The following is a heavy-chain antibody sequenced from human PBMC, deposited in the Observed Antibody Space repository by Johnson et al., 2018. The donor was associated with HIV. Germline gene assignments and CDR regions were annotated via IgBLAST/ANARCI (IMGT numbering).Heavy chain of an antibody. Sequence: VQLVESGGGVVQPGRSLRLSCAASGFTFSSYAMHWVRQAPGKGLEWVAVISYDGSNKYYADSVKGRFTISRDNSKNTLYLQMNSLRVDDTAVYYCAKAPERLHDAFDIWGQGTMVTVSS. D-gene: IGHD1-1*01. CDR1: GFTFSSYA. V-gene: IGHV3-30*04. CDR3: AKAPERLHDAFDI. CDR2: ISYDGSNK. J-gene: IGHJ3*02.